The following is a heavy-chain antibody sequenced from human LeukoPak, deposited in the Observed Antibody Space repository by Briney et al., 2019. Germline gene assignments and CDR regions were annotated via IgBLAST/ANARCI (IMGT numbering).Heavy chain of an antibody. CDR3: AKDQGYCSSTSCYVSGMDV. J-gene: IGHJ6*02. CDR2: ISYDGSNK. Sequence: PEGSLRLSCAASGFTFSSYGMHWVRQAPGKGLEWVAVISYDGSNKYYADSVKGRFTISRDNSKNTLYLQMNSLRAEDTAVYYCAKDQGYCSSTSCYVSGMDVWGQGTTVTVSS. CDR1: GFTFSSYG. D-gene: IGHD2-2*01. V-gene: IGHV3-30*18.